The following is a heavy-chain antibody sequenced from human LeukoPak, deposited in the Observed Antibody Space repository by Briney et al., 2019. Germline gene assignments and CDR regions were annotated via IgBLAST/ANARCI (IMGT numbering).Heavy chain of an antibody. J-gene: IGHJ4*02. CDR1: GYTFTSYA. CDR2: INAGNGNT. Sequence: GASVKVSCKASGYTFTSYAMHWVRQAPGQRLEWMGWINAGNGNTKYSQKFQGRVTITRDTSASTAYMELSSLRSEDTAVYYCARGGDTAMADFDYWGQGTLVTVSS. D-gene: IGHD5-18*01. CDR3: ARGGDTAMADFDY. V-gene: IGHV1-3*01.